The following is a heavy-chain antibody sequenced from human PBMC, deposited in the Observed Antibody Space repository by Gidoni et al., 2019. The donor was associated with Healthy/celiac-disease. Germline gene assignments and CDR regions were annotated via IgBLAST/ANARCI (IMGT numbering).Heavy chain of an antibody. J-gene: IGHJ4*02. V-gene: IGHV1-69*09. CDR1: GGTFSSYA. CDR2: IIPILGIA. Sequence: QVQLVQSGAEVKKPGSSVKVSCKASGGTFSSYAISWVRQAPGQGLEWMGRIIPILGIANYAQKFQGRVTITADKSTSTAYMELSSLRSEDTAVYYCAREGYCSGGSCYSLYYWGQGTLVTVSS. D-gene: IGHD2-15*01. CDR3: AREGYCSGGSCYSLYY.